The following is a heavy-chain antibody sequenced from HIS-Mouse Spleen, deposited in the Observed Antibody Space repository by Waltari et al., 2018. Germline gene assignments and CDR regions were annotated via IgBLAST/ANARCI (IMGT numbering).Heavy chain of an antibody. D-gene: IGHD6-13*01. CDR3: AREIPYSSSWYDWYFDL. Sequence: QLQLQESGPGLVKPSETLSLTCTVSGGPISSSSYSWVWFRQPPGKGLGWIGSIYYSGSTYYNPSLKSRVTISVDTSKNQFSLKLSSVTAADTAVYYCAREIPYSSSWYDWYFDLWGRGTLVTVSS. CDR2: IYYSGST. J-gene: IGHJ2*01. CDR1: GGPISSSSYS. V-gene: IGHV4-39*07.